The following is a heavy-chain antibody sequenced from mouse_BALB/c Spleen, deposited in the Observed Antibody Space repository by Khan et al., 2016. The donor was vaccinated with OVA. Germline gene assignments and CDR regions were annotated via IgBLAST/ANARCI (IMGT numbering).Heavy chain of an antibody. CDR3: ARVWVITTYPVDL. V-gene: IGHV2-9*02. Sequence: QVQLKESGPGLVAPSQSLSITCTVSGFSLTNYAVHWVRQPPGKGLEWLGVIWAGGSTNYNSALLSRLSSSQDNSQSQVFLTMNSLQTDDTALYFRARVWVITTYPVDLWGHGTTLPIAS. D-gene: IGHD2-4*01. J-gene: IGHJ2*01. CDR1: GFSLTNYA. CDR2: IWAGGST.